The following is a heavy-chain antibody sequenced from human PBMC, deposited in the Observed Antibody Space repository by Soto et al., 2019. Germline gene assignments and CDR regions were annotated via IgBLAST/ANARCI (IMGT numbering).Heavy chain of an antibody. J-gene: IGHJ1*01. D-gene: IGHD2-8*01. Sequence: EVPLVESGGVVVQPGGSLRLSCAASGFTFDDYTMHWVRQAPGKGLEWVSLISWDGSSTYYADSVKGRFTISRDNTKISLYLQMISLRPEDTAMYNCAKDGMYLFQHWGQGNVVT. CDR3: AKDGMYLFQH. V-gene: IGHV3-43*01. CDR1: GFTFDDYT. CDR2: ISWDGSST.